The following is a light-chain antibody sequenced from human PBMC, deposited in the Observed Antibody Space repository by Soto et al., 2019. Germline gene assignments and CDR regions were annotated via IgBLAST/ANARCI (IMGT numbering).Light chain of an antibody. Sequence: QTVVTQEPSLTVSPGGTITLTCASSTGAVTSGNYPSWFQQKPGQAPRTLIYTTDDKHSWTPARFSGSLLGGKAALTLSGVQPEDEAEYYCLLYYGGAHLVFGGGTKLTVL. J-gene: IGLJ3*02. CDR2: TTD. V-gene: IGLV7-43*01. CDR1: TGAVTSGNY. CDR3: LLYYGGAHLV.